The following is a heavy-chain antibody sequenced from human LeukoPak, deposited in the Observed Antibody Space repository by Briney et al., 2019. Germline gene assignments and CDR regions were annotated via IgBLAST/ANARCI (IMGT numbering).Heavy chain of an antibody. CDR2: INPNSGGT. CDR3: AREEVPAATFGFDKYYYGMDV. V-gene: IGHV1-2*02. J-gene: IGHJ6*02. Sequence: ASVKVSCKASGYTFTGYYMHWVRQAPGQGLEWMGWINPNSGGTNYAQKFQGRVTMTTDTSISTAYMELSRLRSDDTAVYYCAREEVPAATFGFDKYYYGMDVWGQGTTVTVSS. CDR1: GYTFTGYY. D-gene: IGHD2-2*01.